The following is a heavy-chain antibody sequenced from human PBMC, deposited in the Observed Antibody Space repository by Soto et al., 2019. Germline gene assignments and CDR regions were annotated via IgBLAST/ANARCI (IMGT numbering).Heavy chain of an antibody. CDR3: AAKLGTTHYFDF. J-gene: IGHJ4*02. D-gene: IGHD7-27*01. Sequence: SETLSLTCTVSGGSISSGGYYWSWIRQHPGKGLEWIGYIYYSGSTYYNPSLKSRVTMSIDTSKNQFSLHLYSVTAADTAVYFCAAKLGTTHYFDFWGQGSLVTVSS. V-gene: IGHV4-31*03. CDR2: IYYSGST. CDR1: GGSISSGGYY.